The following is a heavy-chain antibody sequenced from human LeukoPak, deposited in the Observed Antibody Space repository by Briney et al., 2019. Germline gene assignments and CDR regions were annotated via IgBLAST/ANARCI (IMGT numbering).Heavy chain of an antibody. Sequence: PGGSLRLSCAASGFTFSSYWMRWVRQAPGKGLEWVANIKQDGSEKSYVDSVKGRFTIFRDNAKNSLYLQMNSLRAEDTAVYYCARDFDLSQAASDTETWFDPWGRGNLVTVSS. CDR1: GFTFSSYW. CDR3: ARDFDLSQAASDTETWFDP. CDR2: IKQDGSEK. J-gene: IGHJ5*02. D-gene: IGHD6-13*01. V-gene: IGHV3-7*04.